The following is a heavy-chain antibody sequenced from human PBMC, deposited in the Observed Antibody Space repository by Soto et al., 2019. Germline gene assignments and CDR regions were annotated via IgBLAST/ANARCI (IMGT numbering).Heavy chain of an antibody. Sequence: GESLKVSCKGSGYSFTSYWIGWVRQMPGKGLEWMGIIYPGDSDTRYSPSFQGQVTISADKSISTAYLQWSSLKASDTAMYYCARLGAAHAELYYYGLDVWGQGAKVTVTS. V-gene: IGHV5-51*01. J-gene: IGHJ6*02. D-gene: IGHD6-6*01. CDR2: IYPGDSDT. CDR3: ARLGAAHAELYYYGLDV. CDR1: GYSFTSYW.